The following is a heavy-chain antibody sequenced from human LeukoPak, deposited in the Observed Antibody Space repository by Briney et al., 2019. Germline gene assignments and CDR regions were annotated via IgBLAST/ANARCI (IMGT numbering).Heavy chain of an antibody. CDR2: ISSSGSTI. Sequence: PGGSLRLSCSASAFTFSDYTMIWVRQAPGKGLEWVSYISSSGSTIYYADSVKGRFTISRDNAKNSLYLQMNSLRAEDTAVYYCARDWGLVTDYWGQGTLVTVSS. CDR1: AFTFSDYT. V-gene: IGHV3-48*04. CDR3: ARDWGLVTDY. D-gene: IGHD3-16*01. J-gene: IGHJ4*02.